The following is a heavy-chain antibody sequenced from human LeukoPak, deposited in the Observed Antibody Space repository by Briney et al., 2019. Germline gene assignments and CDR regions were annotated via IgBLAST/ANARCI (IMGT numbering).Heavy chain of an antibody. CDR1: GFTFSSYA. V-gene: IGHV3-33*01. D-gene: IGHD3-10*01. CDR3: AREGDYYGSGSYYTPGAFDI. CDR2: IWYDGSNK. J-gene: IGHJ3*02. Sequence: PGRSLRLSCAASGFTFSSYAMHWVRQAPGKGLEWVAVIWYDGSNKYYADSVKGRFTISRDNSKNTLYLQMNSLRAEDTAVYYCAREGDYYGSGSYYTPGAFDIWGQGTMVTVSS.